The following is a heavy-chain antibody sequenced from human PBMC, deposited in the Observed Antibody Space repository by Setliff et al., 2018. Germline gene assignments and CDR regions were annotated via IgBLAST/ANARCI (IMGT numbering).Heavy chain of an antibody. D-gene: IGHD3-16*01. CDR1: GGTFSDYH. Sequence: SETLSLTCAAFGGTFSDYHWTWIRQSPEKGLEWIGEINHRGSTNYNPSLKSRVTIFVDTSKNQFSLNLNSVPAADTDVYYCARLPNYVWGSPVDYWGQGTLVTVSS. CDR2: INHRGST. V-gene: IGHV4-34*01. J-gene: IGHJ4*02. CDR3: ARLPNYVWGSPVDY.